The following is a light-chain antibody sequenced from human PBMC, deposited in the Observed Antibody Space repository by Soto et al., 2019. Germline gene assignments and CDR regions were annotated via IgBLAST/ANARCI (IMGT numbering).Light chain of an antibody. Sequence: DIQMTQSPSSLSSSAGDRVTITCRASQTISNYLNWYQHKPGKAPKILIYAAFNLQSGVTSRFRVSASGTDFTLTISTPQPKDFATYDGQETYNTPRTFSQATKV. J-gene: IGKJ1*01. CDR1: QTISNY. CDR2: AAF. V-gene: IGKV1-39*01. CDR3: QETYNTPRT.